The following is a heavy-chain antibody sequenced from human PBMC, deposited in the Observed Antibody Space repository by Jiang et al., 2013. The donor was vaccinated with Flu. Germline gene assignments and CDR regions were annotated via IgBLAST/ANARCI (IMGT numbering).Heavy chain of an antibody. D-gene: IGHD3-22*01. V-gene: IGHV4-59*12. CDR2: IYYSGST. Sequence: SLTCTVSGGSISSYYWSWIRQPPGKGLEWIGYIYYSGSTNYNPSLKSRVTMSVDTSKNQFSLKLSSVTAADTAVYYCARDEKAMIVVWGQGTLVTVSS. CDR3: ARDEKAMIVV. J-gene: IGHJ4*02. CDR1: GGSISSYY.